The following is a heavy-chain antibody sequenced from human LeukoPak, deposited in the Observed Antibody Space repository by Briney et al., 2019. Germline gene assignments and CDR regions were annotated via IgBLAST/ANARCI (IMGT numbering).Heavy chain of an antibody. CDR1: GFTFSSYS. Sequence: GGSLRLSCAASGFTFSSYSMNWVRQAPGKGLEWVSYISSSSSTIYYADSVKGRFTISRDNAKNSLYLQMNSLRADDTAVYYCAREGPKDAFDIWGQGTMVTVSS. J-gene: IGHJ3*02. CDR3: AREGPKDAFDI. V-gene: IGHV3-48*01. CDR2: ISSSSSTI.